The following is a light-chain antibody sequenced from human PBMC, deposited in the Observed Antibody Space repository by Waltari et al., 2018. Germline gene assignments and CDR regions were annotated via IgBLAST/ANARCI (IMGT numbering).Light chain of an antibody. V-gene: IGKV3-20*01. CDR2: GTS. CDR1: ETINNAY. Sequence: EIVLPQSPGTLSLTPGERVTLSCRASETINNAYFAWYQPTPGQAPRPLILGTSTRATGIPARFSGSGSATDFTLTISRLEPEDFALYHCHYSGPSMWTFGQGTRVEIK. J-gene: IGKJ1*01. CDR3: HYSGPSMWT.